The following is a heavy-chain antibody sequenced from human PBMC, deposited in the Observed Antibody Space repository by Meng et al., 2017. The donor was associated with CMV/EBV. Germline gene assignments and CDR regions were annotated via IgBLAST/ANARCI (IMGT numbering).Heavy chain of an antibody. CDR3: ARGGTDYWSGYVWFDP. CDR2: IYYNGNT. J-gene: IGHJ5*02. V-gene: IGHV4-59*01. D-gene: IGHD3-3*01. CDR1: GGSFSGYY. Sequence: SETLSLTCAVYGGSFSGYYCTWIRQPPGKGLEWVGYIYYNGNTNYNPYLKSRVTISVDTSKNQFSLKMSYVTAADTAVYYCARGGTDYWSGYVWFDPWGQGTLVTVSS.